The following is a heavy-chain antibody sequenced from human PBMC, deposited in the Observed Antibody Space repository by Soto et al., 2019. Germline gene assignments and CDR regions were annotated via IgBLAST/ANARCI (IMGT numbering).Heavy chain of an antibody. CDR2: IYYSGST. CDR3: ARGSPLLRYFDWFYYMDV. Sequence: PSETLSLTCTVSGGSISSSSYYWGWIRQPPGKGLEWIGSIYYSGSTYYNPSLKSRVTISVDTSKNQFSLKLSSVTAADTAVYYCARGSPLLRYFDWFYYMDVWGKGTTVTVSS. V-gene: IGHV4-39*07. CDR1: GGSISSSSYY. J-gene: IGHJ6*03. D-gene: IGHD3-9*01.